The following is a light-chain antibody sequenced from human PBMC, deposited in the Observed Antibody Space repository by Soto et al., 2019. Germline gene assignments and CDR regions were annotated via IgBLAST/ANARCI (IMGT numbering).Light chain of an antibody. J-gene: IGKJ2*01. CDR1: QSVSSSY. V-gene: IGKV3-20*01. CDR2: GAS. CDR3: QQYGTSPYT. Sequence: EVVMTQSPATLSVSPGERVTLSCRASQSVSSSYLAWYQKKPGQAPRLLIYGASNRANGIPDRFSGSGSGTDFTLTISRLEPEDFAVYYCQQYGTSPYTFGQGTKVDIK.